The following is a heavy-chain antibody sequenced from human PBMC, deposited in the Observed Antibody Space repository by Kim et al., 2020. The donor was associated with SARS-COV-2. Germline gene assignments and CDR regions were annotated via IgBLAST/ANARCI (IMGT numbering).Heavy chain of an antibody. J-gene: IGHJ6*02. V-gene: IGHV5-51*01. CDR1: GYSFTSYW. D-gene: IGHD3-9*01. Sequence: GESLKISCKGSGYSFTSYWIGWVRQMPGKGLEWMGIIYPGDSDTRYSPSFQGQVTISADKSISTAYLQWSSLKASDTAMYYCARGLYYDILTGYPHGMDVWGQGTTVTVSS. CDR2: IYPGDSDT. CDR3: ARGLYYDILTGYPHGMDV.